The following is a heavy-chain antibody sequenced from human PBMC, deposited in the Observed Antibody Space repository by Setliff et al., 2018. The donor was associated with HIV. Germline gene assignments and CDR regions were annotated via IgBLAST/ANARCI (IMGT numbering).Heavy chain of an antibody. J-gene: IGHJ4*02. CDR3: ARVRLTMIMMVDYFDQ. CDR1: GGSITSGNYY. V-gene: IGHV4-61*02. Sequence: PSETLSLTCTVSGGSITSGNYYWSWIRQPAGKGLEWTGRIYTYGSTTYNPSLKSRVTISIDTSKNQLSLSLTSVTAADTAVYYCARVRLTMIMMVDYFDQWGQGTLVTV. D-gene: IGHD3-22*01. CDR2: IYTYGST.